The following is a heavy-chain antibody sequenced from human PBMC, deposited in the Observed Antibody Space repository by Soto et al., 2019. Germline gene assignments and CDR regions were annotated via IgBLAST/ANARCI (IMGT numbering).Heavy chain of an antibody. CDR3: ARGPRVYVYYHGMDV. J-gene: IGHJ6*02. CDR2: IDTSGTT. Sequence: QVQVQESGPGLVKPSETLSLTCTVSGGSISRYYVSWVRQSAGKGLEWIGRIDTSGTTNYNPSLKRRISISVVASKSQFSLTLSSVTAAGAAVYYCARGPRVYVYYHGMDVWGQGTTVTVSS. CDR1: GGSISRYY. D-gene: IGHD3-16*01. V-gene: IGHV4-4*07.